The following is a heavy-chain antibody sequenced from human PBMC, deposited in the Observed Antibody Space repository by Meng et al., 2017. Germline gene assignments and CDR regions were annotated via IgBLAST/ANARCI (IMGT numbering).Heavy chain of an antibody. Sequence: VLLVGPGGGLVKLGGSLRPSCAASGFTFSSYSMNWVRQAPGKGLEWVSSISSSSSYIYYADSVKGRFTISRDNAKNSLYLQMNSLRAEDTAVYYCARDGSSSWLYYFDYWGQGTLVTVSS. V-gene: IGHV3-21*01. J-gene: IGHJ4*02. CDR3: ARDGSSSWLYYFDY. D-gene: IGHD6-13*01. CDR1: GFTFSSYS. CDR2: ISSSSSYI.